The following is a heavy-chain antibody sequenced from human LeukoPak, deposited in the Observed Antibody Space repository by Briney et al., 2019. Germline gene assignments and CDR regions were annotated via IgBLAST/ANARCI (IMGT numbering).Heavy chain of an antibody. CDR3: ARGGAAADPANWFDP. D-gene: IGHD6-13*01. V-gene: IGHV1-69*13. Sequence: ASAKVSCKASGGTFSSYAISWVRQAPGQGLEWMRGIIPIFGTANYAQKFQGRVTITADESTSTAYMELSSLRSEDTAVYYCARGGAAADPANWFDPWGQGTLVTVSS. CDR2: IIPIFGTA. J-gene: IGHJ5*02. CDR1: GGTFSSYA.